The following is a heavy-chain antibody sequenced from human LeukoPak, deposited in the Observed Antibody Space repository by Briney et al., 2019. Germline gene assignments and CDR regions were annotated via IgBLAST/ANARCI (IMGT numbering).Heavy chain of an antibody. J-gene: IGHJ6*02. Sequence: WIRQAPGKGLEWVSAISGSGDTTYYADSVQGRFTISRDNSKNTLYLQMNSLRAEDTAVYYCARHGAVAGTMDYYYYGMDVWGQGTTVTVSS. V-gene: IGHV3-23*01. CDR3: ARHGAVAGTMDYYYYGMDV. CDR2: ISGSGDTT. D-gene: IGHD6-19*01.